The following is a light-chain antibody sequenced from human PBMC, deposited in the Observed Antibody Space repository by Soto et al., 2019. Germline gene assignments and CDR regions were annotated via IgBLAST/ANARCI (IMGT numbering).Light chain of an antibody. CDR2: EVS. CDR3: SSFTSNKSVV. CDR1: SSDVGRYNY. V-gene: IGLV2-14*01. Sequence: QSALTQPASVSGSPGQSITISCTGSSSDVGRYNYVSWYQQHPGKAPKLMTYEVSNRPSGVSIRFSGSKSDNTASLTISGLQAEDEADYYCSSFTSNKSVVFGGGTKVTVL. J-gene: IGLJ2*01.